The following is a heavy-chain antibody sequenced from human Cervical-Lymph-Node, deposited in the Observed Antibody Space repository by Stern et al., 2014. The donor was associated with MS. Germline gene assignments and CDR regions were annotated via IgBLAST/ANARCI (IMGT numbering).Heavy chain of an antibody. CDR3: AKSSSPSHYYYYGMDV. CDR2: IPYDGSNK. D-gene: IGHD6-6*01. J-gene: IGHJ6*02. Sequence: VQLVESGGGVVQPGRSLRLSCAASGFTFSSYGMHLVRQAPGKGLEWVAGIPYDGSNKYYADSVKGRFTISRDNSKNTLYLQMNSLRAEDTAVYYCAKSSSPSHYYYYGMDVWGQGTTVTVSS. CDR1: GFTFSSYG. V-gene: IGHV3-30*18.